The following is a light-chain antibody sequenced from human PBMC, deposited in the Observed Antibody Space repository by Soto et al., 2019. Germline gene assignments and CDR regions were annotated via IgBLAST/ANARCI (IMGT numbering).Light chain of an antibody. CDR2: GVT. CDR1: GSDIGAYNF. Sequence: QSVLAQPPSASGSPGQSVTISRTGSGSDIGAYNFVSWYQQHPGKAPKLMIFGVTERPSGVPDRFSGSKSGNTASLTVSGLQADDEAVYYCYSYAGRNIWVFGGGTKLTVL. V-gene: IGLV2-8*01. CDR3: YSYAGRNIWV. J-gene: IGLJ3*02.